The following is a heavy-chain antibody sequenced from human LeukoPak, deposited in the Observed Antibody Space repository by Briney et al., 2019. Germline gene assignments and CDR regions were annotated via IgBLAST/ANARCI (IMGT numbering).Heavy chain of an antibody. CDR2: ISSSSSYI. D-gene: IGHD6-19*01. Sequence: GGSLRLSCAASGFTFSSYSMNWVRQAPGKGLEWVSSISSSSSYIYYADSVKGRFTISRDDSKNTLYLQMNSLRAEDTAVYYCARSYSSGQPPHQFDYWGQGTLVTVSS. V-gene: IGHV3-21*01. CDR3: ARSYSSGQPPHQFDY. J-gene: IGHJ4*02. CDR1: GFTFSSYS.